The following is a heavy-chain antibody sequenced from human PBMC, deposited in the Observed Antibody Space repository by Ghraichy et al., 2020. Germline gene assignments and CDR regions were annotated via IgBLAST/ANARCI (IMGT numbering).Heavy chain of an antibody. D-gene: IGHD1-26*01. CDR2: IYWDDDK. CDR3: AHARFRVGATPLLYYFDY. J-gene: IGHJ4*02. V-gene: IGHV2-5*02. Sequence: SGPTLVKPTQTLTLTCTFSGFSLSTSGVGVGWIRQPPGKALEWLALIYWDDDKRYSPSLKSRLTITKDTSKNQVVLTMTNMDPVDTATYYCAHARFRVGATPLLYYFDYWGQGTLVTVSS. CDR1: GFSLSTSGVG.